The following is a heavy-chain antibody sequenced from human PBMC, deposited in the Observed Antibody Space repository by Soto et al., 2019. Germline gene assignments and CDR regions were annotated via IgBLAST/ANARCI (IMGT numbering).Heavy chain of an antibody. J-gene: IGHJ4*01. CDR3: ARNRYSSSPDYDY. V-gene: IGHV4-59*01. CDR1: GGSISSYY. D-gene: IGHD6-6*01. CDR2: IYHSGTT. Sequence: SETLSLTCTVSGGSISSYYWSWIRQPPGKGLEWIGYIYHSGTTHYNPSLKSRVTISADTSRNQFSLKLSSVTAADTAVYYCARNRYSSSPDYDYWGQGTLVTVYS.